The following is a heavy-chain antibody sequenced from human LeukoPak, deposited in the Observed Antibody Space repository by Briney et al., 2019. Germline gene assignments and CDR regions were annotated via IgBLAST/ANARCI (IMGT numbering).Heavy chain of an antibody. CDR2: ISSSGSDI. V-gene: IGHV3-21*01. D-gene: IGHD6-19*01. CDR1: GFTFSSYR. Sequence: PGGSLRLSCAASGFTFSSYRMNWVRQAPGKGLEWVSFISSSGSDIFYADSVKGRFTISRDNAKNSVYLQMNSLRAEDTAVYYCAGVHSAGSLFYFDYWGQGILVTVSS. CDR3: AGVHSAGSLFYFDY. J-gene: IGHJ4*02.